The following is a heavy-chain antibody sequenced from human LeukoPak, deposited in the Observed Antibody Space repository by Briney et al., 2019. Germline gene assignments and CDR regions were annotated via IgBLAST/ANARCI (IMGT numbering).Heavy chain of an antibody. CDR1: GGSFSGYY. V-gene: IGHV4-34*01. J-gene: IGHJ4*02. Sequence: SETLSLTCAVYGGSFSGYYWSWIRQPPGKGLEWIGEINHSGSTNYNPSLKSRVTISVDTSKNQFSLKLSSVTAADTAVYYCARGSDIVVVSAAEPALTFDYWGQGTLVTVSS. CDR3: ARGSDIVVVSAAEPALTFDY. CDR2: INHSGST. D-gene: IGHD2-2*01.